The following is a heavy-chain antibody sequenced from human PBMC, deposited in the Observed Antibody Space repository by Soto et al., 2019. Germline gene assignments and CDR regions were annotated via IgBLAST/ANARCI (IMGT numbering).Heavy chain of an antibody. CDR3: ARMGDVPYYYYGMDV. D-gene: IGHD3-16*01. CDR2: INGYNGNT. Sequence: QVQLVQSGAEVKKPGASVKVSCKASGYTFTSYGITWVRQAPGQGLEWLGWINGYNGNTNYAQKLQGRVTMTTATSTSTAYMERRSLRSDDTAVYYCARMGDVPYYYYGMDVWGQGTTVTVSS. CDR1: GYTFTSYG. V-gene: IGHV1-18*01. J-gene: IGHJ6*02.